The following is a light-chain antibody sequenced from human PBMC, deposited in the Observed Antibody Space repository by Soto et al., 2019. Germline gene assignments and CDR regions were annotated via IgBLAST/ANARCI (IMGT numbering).Light chain of an antibody. CDR1: QSVSSSY. CDR2: GAS. V-gene: IGKV3-15*01. CDR3: QQYYNWPRT. Sequence: DIVMTQSPGTLSLSAGERATLSCRASQSVSSSYLAWYQQKPGQAPRLLTYGASTRASGIPARFSGSGSGTEFTLTISSLQPEDFAVYYCQQYYNWPRTFGQGTKVDIK. J-gene: IGKJ1*01.